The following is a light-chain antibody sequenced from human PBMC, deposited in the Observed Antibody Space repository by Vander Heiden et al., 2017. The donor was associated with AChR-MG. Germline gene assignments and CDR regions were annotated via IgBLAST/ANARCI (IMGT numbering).Light chain of an antibody. CDR2: EVS. Sequence: QSALTPPPSASGSPGQSVTISCTGTSSDVGGYAYVSWYQQHPGKAPKLMIYEVSKRPSGVPDRFSGSKSGNTASLTVSGLQADDEADYYCSSYAGSNKLFGGGTKLTVL. CDR3: SSYAGSNKL. J-gene: IGLJ2*01. V-gene: IGLV2-8*01. CDR1: SSDVGGYAY.